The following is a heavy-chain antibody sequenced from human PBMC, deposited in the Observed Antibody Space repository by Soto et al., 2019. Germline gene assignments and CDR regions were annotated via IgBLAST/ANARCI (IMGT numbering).Heavy chain of an antibody. CDR3: ARDKITGLFDF. CDR1: GGSFSGYD. J-gene: IGHJ4*02. Sequence: SETLSLTCAVYGGSFSGYDWTWIRQPPGTGLEWIGEINHSGSTNYNPSLKSRVTISVDTSKNQFSLKLTSVTAADTAVYYCARDKITGLFDFWGQGTLVTVSS. CDR2: INHSGST. D-gene: IGHD2-8*02. V-gene: IGHV4-34*01.